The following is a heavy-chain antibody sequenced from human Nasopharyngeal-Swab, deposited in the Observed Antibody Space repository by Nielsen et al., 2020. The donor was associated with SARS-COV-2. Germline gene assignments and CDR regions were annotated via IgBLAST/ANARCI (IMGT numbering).Heavy chain of an antibody. J-gene: IGHJ4*02. V-gene: IGHV1-8*01. CDR1: GYTFASFD. CDR3: ARGPRPKRHLDY. D-gene: IGHD1-1*01. Sequence: ASVKVSCKTSGYTFASFDINWVRQATGRGLEWVGWMNLDSGDTHYAQEFQGKVTLTRDTSRSTAYMELSSLRSEDTAVYYCARGPRPKRHLDYCGQGTLVTVSS. CDR2: MNLDSGDT.